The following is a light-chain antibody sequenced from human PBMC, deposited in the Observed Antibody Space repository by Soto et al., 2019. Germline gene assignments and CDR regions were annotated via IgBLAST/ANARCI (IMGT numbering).Light chain of an antibody. CDR2: RAS. CDR3: QQYDTSPPLYT. CDR1: QTVDSTY. Sequence: EVVLTQSPGTLSLSPGERATLSCRASQTVDSTYLAWYQQKPGQAPRLLIYRASSRAAGVADRFSGSGSGTDFTLTISTLDPEEFAVYYCQQYDTSPPLYTFGQGTKLAIK. J-gene: IGKJ2*01. V-gene: IGKV3-20*01.